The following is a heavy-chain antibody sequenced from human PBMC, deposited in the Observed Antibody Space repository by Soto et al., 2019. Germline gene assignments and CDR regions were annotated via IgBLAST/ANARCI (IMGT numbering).Heavy chain of an antibody. CDR2: ISSSGSTI. CDR1: GFTFSDYY. D-gene: IGHD5-12*01. J-gene: IGHJ5*02. CDR3: ARVKRSGYSGYDYSYWFDP. Sequence: QVQLVESGGGLVKPGGSLRLSCAASGFTFSDYYMSWIRQAPGKGLEWVSYISSSGSTIYCADSVKGRFTISRDNAKNSLYLQMNSLRAEDTAVYYCARVKRSGYSGYDYSYWFDPWGQGTLVTVSS. V-gene: IGHV3-11*01.